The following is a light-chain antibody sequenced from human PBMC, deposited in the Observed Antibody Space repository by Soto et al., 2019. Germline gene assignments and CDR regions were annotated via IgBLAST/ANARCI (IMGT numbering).Light chain of an antibody. V-gene: IGKV3-15*01. CDR3: QQYNSYWT. Sequence: ERVMTQSPATLSLSPGERATLSCRASQSVSSNLGWYQQKPGQAPRLLIYGTSTRITGIPARFSVSGSGTEFPLTISSMTPEDFATYDCQQYNSYWTFAQGTKVDIK. J-gene: IGKJ1*01. CDR2: GTS. CDR1: QSVSSN.